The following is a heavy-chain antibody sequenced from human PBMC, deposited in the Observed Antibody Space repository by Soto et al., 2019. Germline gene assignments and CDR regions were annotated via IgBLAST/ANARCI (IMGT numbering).Heavy chain of an antibody. J-gene: IGHJ4*02. CDR3: AKVPVYDILTGYQFYY. CDR2: ISGSGGST. V-gene: IGHV3-23*01. CDR1: GFTFSSDA. Sequence: PGGSLRLSCAASGFTFSSDAMSWVRQAPGKGLEWVSAISGSGGSTYYADSVKGRFTISRDNSKNTLYLQMNSLRAEDTAVYYCAKVPVYDILTGYQFYYWGQGTLVTVSS. D-gene: IGHD3-9*01.